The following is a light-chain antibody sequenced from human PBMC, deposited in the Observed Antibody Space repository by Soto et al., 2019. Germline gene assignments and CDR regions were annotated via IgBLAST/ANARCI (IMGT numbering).Light chain of an antibody. CDR2: EGS. V-gene: IGLV2-23*01. CDR1: SSDVGSYNL. CDR3: CSYAGSSTWV. Sequence: QSALTQPASVSGSPGQSITISCTGTSSDVGSYNLVSWYQQHPGKAPKLMIYEGSKRPSGVSNRFSGSKSGNTASLTISGLHAEDEADYYCCSYAGSSTWVFDGGTKLTVL. J-gene: IGLJ3*02.